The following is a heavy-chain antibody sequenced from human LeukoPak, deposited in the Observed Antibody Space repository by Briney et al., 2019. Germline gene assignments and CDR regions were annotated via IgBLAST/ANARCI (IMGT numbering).Heavy chain of an antibody. J-gene: IGHJ4*02. CDR3: ARALGGYGDYAFDY. CDR2: IYYSGST. V-gene: IGHV4-59*01. Sequence: SETQSLTCTVSGGSISSYYWSWIRQPPGKGLEWIGYIYYSGSTNYNPSLKSRVTISVDTSKNQFSLKLSSVTAADTAVYYCARALGGYGDYAFDYWGQGTLVTVSS. D-gene: IGHD4-17*01. CDR1: GGSISSYY.